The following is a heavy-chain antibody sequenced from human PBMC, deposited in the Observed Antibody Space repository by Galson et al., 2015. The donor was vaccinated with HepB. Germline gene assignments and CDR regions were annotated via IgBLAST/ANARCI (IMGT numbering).Heavy chain of an antibody. V-gene: IGHV3-30*04. CDR1: GFTFSSYA. J-gene: IGHJ6*02. CDR2: ISYDGSNK. D-gene: IGHD3-10*01. Sequence: SLRLSCAASGFTFSSYAMHWVRQAPGKGLEWVAVISYDGSNKYYADSVKGRFTISRDNSKNTLYLQMNSLRAEDTAVYYCARDRDYYGSGRGYYYGMDVWGQGTTVTVSS. CDR3: ARDRDYYGSGRGYYYGMDV.